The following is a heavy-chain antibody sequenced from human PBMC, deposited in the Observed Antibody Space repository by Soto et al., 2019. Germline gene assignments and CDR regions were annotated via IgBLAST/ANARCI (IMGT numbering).Heavy chain of an antibody. CDR3: ARDLGSASNGMDV. CDR1: GGSIGSGDYY. J-gene: IGHJ6*02. V-gene: IGHV4-31*03. CDR2: IYYSGST. Sequence: QVQLQESGPGLVKPSQTPSLTCTVSGGSIGSGDYYWSWIRQHPGKGLEWIGFIYYSGSTYYKPSLKSRLTISADTSKNQFSLKLSSVTAADTAVYYCARDLGSASNGMDVWGQGTTVTVSS.